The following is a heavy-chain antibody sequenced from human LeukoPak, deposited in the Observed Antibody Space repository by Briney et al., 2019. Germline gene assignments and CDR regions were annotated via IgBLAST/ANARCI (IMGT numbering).Heavy chain of an antibody. J-gene: IGHJ5*02. D-gene: IGHD6-13*01. CDR3: ARHPIAAGGAYNWFDP. Sequence: GESLKISCKGSGYGSGYSFTSHWIAWVRQMPGKGLEWMGIIYPPDSNTIYSPTFQGQVTISRDTSINTAYLQWISLKASDTTMYYCARHPIAAGGAYNWFDPWGQGTLVTVSS. V-gene: IGHV5-51*01. CDR1: GYSFTSHW. CDR2: IYPPDSNT.